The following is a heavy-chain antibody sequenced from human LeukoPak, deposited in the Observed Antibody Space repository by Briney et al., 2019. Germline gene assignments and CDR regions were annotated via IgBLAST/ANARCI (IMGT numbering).Heavy chain of an antibody. J-gene: IGHJ4*02. CDR2: FKTDGSTT. Sequence: PGGSLSLSCAASGFTFNSYWMHWVRQAPGKGLVWVSLFKTDGSTTRYADSVKGRFTISRDNAKNTLYLQMNSLRAEDTAVYYCARSTSLGFDYWGQSPPVILSS. D-gene: IGHD7-27*01. CDR3: ARSTSLGFDY. V-gene: IGHV3-74*01. CDR1: GFTFNSYW.